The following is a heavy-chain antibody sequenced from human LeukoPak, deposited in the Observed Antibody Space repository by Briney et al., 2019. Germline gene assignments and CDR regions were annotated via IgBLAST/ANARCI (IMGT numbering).Heavy chain of an antibody. J-gene: IGHJ4*02. Sequence: PGGSLRLSCAASGFTFSSYSMNWVRQAPGKGLEWVSSISSSSSYIYCADSVKGRFTISRDNAKNSLYLQMNSLRAEDTAVYYCARDLDNWNYVDWGQGTLVTVSS. D-gene: IGHD1-7*01. CDR1: GFTFSSYS. CDR2: ISSSSSYI. CDR3: ARDLDNWNYVD. V-gene: IGHV3-21*01.